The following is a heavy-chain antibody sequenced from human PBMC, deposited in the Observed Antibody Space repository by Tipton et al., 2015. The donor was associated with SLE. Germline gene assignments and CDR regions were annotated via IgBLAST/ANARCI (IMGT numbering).Heavy chain of an antibody. CDR1: GGSISSSNW. CDR3: ARRNFGSSWYYFGY. Sequence: TLSLTCAVSGGSISSSNWWSWVRQPPGKGLEWIGEIYHSGSTNYNPSLKSRVTISVDKSKNQFSLKLSSVTAADTAVYYCARRNFGSSWYYFGYWGQGTLVTVSS. CDR2: IYHSGST. J-gene: IGHJ4*02. V-gene: IGHV4-4*02. D-gene: IGHD6-13*01.